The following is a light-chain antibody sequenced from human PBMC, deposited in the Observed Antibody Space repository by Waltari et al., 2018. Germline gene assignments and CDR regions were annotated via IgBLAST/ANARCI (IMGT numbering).Light chain of an antibody. CDR3: QQLNSYQWT. J-gene: IGKJ1*01. CDR1: QGIRNY. V-gene: IGKV1-9*01. Sequence: IQLTQSPSSLSASVVDRVTITCRASQGIRNYLAWYQQKQGKAPKLLIYAASTLQSGVPSRFSGSGSGTDFTLTISSLQPEDFATYYCQQLNSYQWTFGQGTKVEIK. CDR2: AAS.